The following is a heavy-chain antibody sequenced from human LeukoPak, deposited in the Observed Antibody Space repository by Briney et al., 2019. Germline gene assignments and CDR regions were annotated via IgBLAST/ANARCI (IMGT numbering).Heavy chain of an antibody. CDR1: FGSINSYY. D-gene: IGHD2/OR15-2a*01. J-gene: IGHJ4*02. CDR3: ARGTRINYFDY. CDR2: IYYSGST. V-gene: IGHV4-59*08. Sequence: SETLSLTCTVSFGSINSYYWSWIRQPPGKGLEWIGYIYYSGSTNYNPSLKSRVTISVDTSKNRFSLKLSSVTAADTAMYYCARGTRINYFDYWGQGTLVTVSS.